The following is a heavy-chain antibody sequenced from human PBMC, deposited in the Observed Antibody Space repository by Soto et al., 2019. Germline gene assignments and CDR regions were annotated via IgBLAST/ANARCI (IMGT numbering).Heavy chain of an antibody. J-gene: IGHJ4*02. CDR3: AKRPRGENYDFWSGYAFHPRGYFDY. CDR1: GFTFSSYA. V-gene: IGHV3-23*01. Sequence: GGSLRLSCAASGFTFSSYAMSWVRQAPGKGLEWVSAISGSGGSTYYADSVKGRFTISRDNSKNTLYLQMNSLRAEDTAVYYCAKRPRGENYDFWSGYAFHPRGYFDYWGQGTLVTVSS. CDR2: ISGSGGST. D-gene: IGHD3-3*01.